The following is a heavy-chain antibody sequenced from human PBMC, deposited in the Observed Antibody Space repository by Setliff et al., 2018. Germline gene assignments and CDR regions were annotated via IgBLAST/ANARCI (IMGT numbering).Heavy chain of an antibody. CDR3: AKRGHYSSSDGLSFDF. Sequence: PVGSLSLSCVASGFTFSAYGMSWVRQAPGKGLEWVSSVYNGNDETKYADSVKGRFTISRDRSKNTVYLQMNRLRAEDTAVYYCAKRGHYSSSDGLSFDFWGQGTQVTASS. V-gene: IGHV3-23*01. D-gene: IGHD6-6*01. J-gene: IGHJ4*02. CDR1: GFTFSAYG. CDR2: VYNGNDET.